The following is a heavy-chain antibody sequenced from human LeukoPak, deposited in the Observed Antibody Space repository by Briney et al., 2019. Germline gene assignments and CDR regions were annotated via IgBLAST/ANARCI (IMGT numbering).Heavy chain of an antibody. CDR2: IKSKAHGGTT. V-gene: IGHV3-15*05. CDR3: ALTAYCGEDCSG. D-gene: IGHD2-21*02. J-gene: IGHJ4*02. Sequence: PGGSLRLSCAASEFTFSNAWMSWVRQAPGKGLEWVGLIKSKAHGGTTDYAAPVKGRFTISRDNAKNTLYLQMNSLRADDTAVYYCALTAYCGEDCSGWGQGTLVTVSS. CDR1: EFTFSNAW.